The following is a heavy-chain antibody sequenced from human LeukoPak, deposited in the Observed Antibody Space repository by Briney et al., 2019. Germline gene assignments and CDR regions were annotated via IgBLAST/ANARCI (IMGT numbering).Heavy chain of an antibody. CDR2: IYSGGST. CDR1: GVTVSSDY. CDR3: ARGGGAFCGGDCYRNFDY. D-gene: IGHD2-21*02. V-gene: IGHV3-66*02. Sequence: PGGSLRLSCAASGVTVSSDYMSWVRQAPGKGLEWVSVIYSGGSTYYAGSVKGRFTVSRDESKNTLSLQMNSLRDEDTAVYYCARGGGAFCGGDCYRNFDYWGPGTLVTVSS. J-gene: IGHJ4*02.